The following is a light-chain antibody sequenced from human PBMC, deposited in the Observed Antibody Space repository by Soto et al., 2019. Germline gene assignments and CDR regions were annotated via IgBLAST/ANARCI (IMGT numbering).Light chain of an antibody. CDR2: GAS. CDR1: ESVSSSY. CDR3: KQYGTSPRT. V-gene: IGKV3-20*01. Sequence: EIVLTQSPGPLSLSPGEGATLSCRASESVSSSYLAWYQQKPGQAHRLLIFGASSRATGIHDRFSGSGSGTDFTLSIRRLEPEDFAVYYCKQYGTSPRTFGQGTKVDIK. J-gene: IGKJ1*01.